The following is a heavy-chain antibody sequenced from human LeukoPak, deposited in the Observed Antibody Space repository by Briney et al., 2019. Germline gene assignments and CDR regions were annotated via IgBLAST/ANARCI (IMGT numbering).Heavy chain of an antibody. J-gene: IGHJ3*02. CDR1: GYTFTRYD. V-gene: IGHV1-8*01. CDR2: MNPNSGNT. Sequence: ASVKASCKASGYTFTRYDINWVRQATGHGLEWMGWMNPNSGNTGYAQKFQGRVTMTRDTSISTAYMELSRLRSDDTAVYYCAREVEWSRGAREDAFDIWGQGTMVTVSS. D-gene: IGHD2-8*01. CDR3: AREVEWSRGAREDAFDI.